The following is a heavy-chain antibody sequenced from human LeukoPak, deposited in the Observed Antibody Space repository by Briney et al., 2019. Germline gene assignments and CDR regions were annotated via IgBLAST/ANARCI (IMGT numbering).Heavy chain of an antibody. D-gene: IGHD6-13*01. CDR3: ARGFMGSSYHVLGY. V-gene: IGHV1-69*13. Sequence: GASVKVSCKASGGTFSSYAISWVRQAPGQGLEWMGGIIPLFGTANYAQKFQGRVTITADESTSTAYMELSSLRSEGTAVYYCARGFMGSSYHVLGYWGQGTLVTVSS. J-gene: IGHJ4*02. CDR1: GGTFSSYA. CDR2: IIPLFGTA.